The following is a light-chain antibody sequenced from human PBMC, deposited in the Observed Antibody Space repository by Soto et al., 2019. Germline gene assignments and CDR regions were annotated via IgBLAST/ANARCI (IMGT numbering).Light chain of an antibody. Sequence: EIVMTRCQATLSVSPWERATLSCRASQSVNSNYLAWYQQKPGQAPRLLIYGISKRATDIPDRFSGSGSGTEFTLTISSLQPEDFATYYCQQHGQWPITFGQGTRLEIK. CDR3: QQHGQWPIT. CDR2: GIS. V-gene: IGKV3D-15*01. J-gene: IGKJ5*01. CDR1: QSVNSN.